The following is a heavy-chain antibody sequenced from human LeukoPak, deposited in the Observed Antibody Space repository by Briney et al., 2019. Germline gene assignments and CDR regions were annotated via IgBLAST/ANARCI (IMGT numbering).Heavy chain of an antibody. CDR1: GFTVSRNY. D-gene: IGHD3-22*01. CDR2: IYTGGTT. CDR3: ARSPNYYDSSGSYYGDALDI. J-gene: IGHJ3*02. V-gene: IGHV3-53*01. Sequence: PGGSLRLSCAASGFTVSRNYMSWVRQAPGKGLEWVSIIYTGGTTYYSDSVKGRFTISRDNSNNTLSLQMNSLRAEDTAVYYYARSPNYYDSSGSYYGDALDIWGQGTMVIVSS.